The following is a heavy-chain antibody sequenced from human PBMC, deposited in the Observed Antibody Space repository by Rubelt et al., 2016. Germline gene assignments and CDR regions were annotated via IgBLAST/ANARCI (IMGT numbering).Heavy chain of an antibody. CDR1: GFTFSSYA. V-gene: IGHV3-30*04. CDR3: ARGDASDY. CDR2: ISYDGSNK. Sequence: QVQLVESGGGVVQPGRSLRLSCAASGFTFSSYAMHWVRQAPGKGLEWVAVISYDGSNKYYADSVKGRFTISRDNSKNTLYRQRNSRRAEDTAVYYCARGDASDYWGQGTLVTVSS. J-gene: IGHJ4*02.